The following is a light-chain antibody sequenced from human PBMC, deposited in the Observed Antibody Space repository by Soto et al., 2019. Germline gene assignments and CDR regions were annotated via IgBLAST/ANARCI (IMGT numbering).Light chain of an antibody. CDR1: QSIRSS. CDR3: QQSYSIPYT. Sequence: DIQMTNSPSSLSASVGDRVTITCRASQSIRSSLNWYQQKPGKAPRLLVYAASILQSGVPSRFSGSGSGTDITLTISSLQPEDFATYYCQQSYSIPYTFGQGTRLEI. CDR2: AAS. J-gene: IGKJ5*01. V-gene: IGKV1-39*01.